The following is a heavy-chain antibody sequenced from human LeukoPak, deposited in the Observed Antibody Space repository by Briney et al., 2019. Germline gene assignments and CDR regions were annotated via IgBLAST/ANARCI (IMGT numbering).Heavy chain of an antibody. Sequence: ASVKVSCKASGYTFTSYGISWVRQAPGQGLEWMGWISGYNGNTNYAQMLQGRVTMTRDMSTSTVYMELSSLRSEDTAVYYCARGFKDGYNPGDAFDIWGQGTMVTVSS. CDR2: ISGYNGNT. CDR1: GYTFTSYG. D-gene: IGHD5-24*01. V-gene: IGHV1-18*01. J-gene: IGHJ3*02. CDR3: ARGFKDGYNPGDAFDI.